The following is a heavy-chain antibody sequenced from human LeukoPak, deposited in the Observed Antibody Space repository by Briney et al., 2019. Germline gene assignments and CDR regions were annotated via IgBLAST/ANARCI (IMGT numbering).Heavy chain of an antibody. CDR3: AKRVVVAGNTGKAYDY. CDR1: GFTFGDYG. CDR2: IRSKAYGGTT. V-gene: IGHV3-49*04. J-gene: IGHJ4*02. Sequence: GGSLRLSCTASGFTFGDYGMSWVRQAPGKGLEWVGFIRSKAYGGTTEYAASVKGRFTISRDDSRNIAYLQMNSLRAEDTAVFYCAKRVVVAGNTGKAYDYWGQGTLVTVSS. D-gene: IGHD2-15*01.